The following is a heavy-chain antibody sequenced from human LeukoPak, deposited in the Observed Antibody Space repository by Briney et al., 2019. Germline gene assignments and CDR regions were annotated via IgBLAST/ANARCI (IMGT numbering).Heavy chain of an antibody. J-gene: IGHJ4*02. D-gene: IGHD5-18*01. CDR2: FSSSSSHI. CDR3: ARDSRYGYSSDY. CDR1: GFTFSDYY. Sequence: GGSLRLSCAASGFTFSDYYMSWIRQAPGEGLEWVSYFSSSSSHIYYADSVKGRFTISRDNAKNSLYLQMNSLRAEDTAVYYCARDSRYGYSSDYWGQGTLVTVSS. V-gene: IGHV3-11*06.